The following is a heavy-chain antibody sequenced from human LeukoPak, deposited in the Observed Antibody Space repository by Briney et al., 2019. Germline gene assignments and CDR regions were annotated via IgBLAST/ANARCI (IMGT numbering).Heavy chain of an antibody. Sequence: PSETLSLTCTVSGGSINSNNYYWGWIRQPPGKGLEWIGSIYSSGSAYYNPSLKSRVTISVDTSKNQFSLRLSSVTAADTAVYYCARAGLNNWFDPWGQGTLVTVSS. J-gene: IGHJ5*02. V-gene: IGHV4-39*07. CDR2: IYSSGSA. CDR3: ARAGLNNWFDP. CDR1: GGSINSNNYY.